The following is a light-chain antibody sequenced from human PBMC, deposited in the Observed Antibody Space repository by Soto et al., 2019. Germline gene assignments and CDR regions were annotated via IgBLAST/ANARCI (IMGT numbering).Light chain of an antibody. J-gene: IGKJ2*01. Sequence: EIVMTQSPATLSVSPGESATLSCRASQSIRYNLAWYQQRPGQSPRLLIYDVSTRATGIPARFRGSGSATEFTLTISSLQSEDFAVYYCHQDSDHLYTFGQGTKLVIK. V-gene: IGKV3-15*01. CDR1: QSIRYN. CDR3: HQDSDHLYT. CDR2: DVS.